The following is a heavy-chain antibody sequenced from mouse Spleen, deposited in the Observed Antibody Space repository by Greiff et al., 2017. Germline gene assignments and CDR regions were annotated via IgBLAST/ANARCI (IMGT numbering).Heavy chain of an antibody. CDR3: AGRGRDNGSSYDFDY. CDR2: IDPSDSYT. Sequence: VQLQQPGAELVMPGASVKLSCKASGYTFTSYWMHWVKQRPGQGLEWIGEIDPSDSYTNYNQKFKGKATLTVDKSSSTAYMQLSSLTSEDSAVYYCAGRGRDNGSSYDFDYWGEGTTLTVSS. D-gene: IGHD1-1*01. J-gene: IGHJ2*01. V-gene: IGHV1-69*01. CDR1: GYTFTSYW.